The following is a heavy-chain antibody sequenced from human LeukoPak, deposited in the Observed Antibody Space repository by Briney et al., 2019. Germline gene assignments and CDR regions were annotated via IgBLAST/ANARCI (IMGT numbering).Heavy chain of an antibody. Sequence: GGALRLSCATSGFTLRNYAMSWVRHAPGKGLEWVSAISGSDGSTYYADSVKGRFTISRDNSKNKLFLQMDSLRGDDTAVYYCARSQGGTMSLRHFDLWGRGTLVTVS. CDR1: GFTLRNYA. CDR3: ARSQGGTMSLRHFDL. V-gene: IGHV3-23*01. J-gene: IGHJ2*01. CDR2: ISGSDGST. D-gene: IGHD3-22*01.